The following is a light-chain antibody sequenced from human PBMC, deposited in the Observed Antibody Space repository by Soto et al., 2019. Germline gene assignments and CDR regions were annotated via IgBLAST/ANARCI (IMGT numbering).Light chain of an antibody. CDR1: PSVTNY. CDR3: QQYNNWPPWT. CDR2: GAS. J-gene: IGKJ1*01. V-gene: IGKV3-15*01. Sequence: EIVLTQSPATLSLSPGERATLSCRASPSVTNYLAWYQQKPGQAPRLLIYGASTRATGIPDRFSGSGSVTEFTLTISSLQSEDSAVYYCQQYNNWPPWTFGQGTKVDIK.